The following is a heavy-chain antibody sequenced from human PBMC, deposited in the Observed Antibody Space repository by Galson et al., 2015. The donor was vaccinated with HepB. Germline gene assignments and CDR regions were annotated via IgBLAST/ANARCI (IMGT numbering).Heavy chain of an antibody. CDR1: EYTFTSCY. CDR3: ARDAVVVVAATGYFDY. Sequence: SVKVSCKASEYTFTSCYMHWVRQAPGQGLEWMGIINPSGGSTSYAQKFQGRVTMTRDTSTSAVYMELSSLRSEDTAVYYCARDAVVVVAATGYFDYWGQGTLVTVSS. J-gene: IGHJ4*02. CDR2: INPSGGST. D-gene: IGHD2-15*01. V-gene: IGHV1-46*01.